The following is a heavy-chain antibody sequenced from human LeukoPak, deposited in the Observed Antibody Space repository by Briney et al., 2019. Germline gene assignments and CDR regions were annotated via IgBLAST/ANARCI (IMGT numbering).Heavy chain of an antibody. D-gene: IGHD4-17*01. V-gene: IGHV3-30*18. J-gene: IGHJ4*02. CDR1: GFSFISYG. CDR2: ISDDGRSK. CDR3: AKRPSDYGDYVSYFDY. Sequence: GGSLRLSCAASGFSFISYGTHWVRQAPGKGLEWVGVISDDGRSKDYADSVKGRFTVSRDNSKDTLYLQMNSLRAEDTAVYYCAKRPSDYGDYVSYFDYWGQGTLVTVSS.